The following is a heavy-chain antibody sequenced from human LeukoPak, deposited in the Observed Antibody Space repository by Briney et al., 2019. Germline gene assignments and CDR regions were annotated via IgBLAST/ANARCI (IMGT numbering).Heavy chain of an antibody. D-gene: IGHD6-13*01. CDR2: IRSKANIYAT. CDR3: ARRICTYTSSWGLDN. CDR1: VFTFSGAA. J-gene: IGHJ4*02. V-gene: IGHV3-73*01. Sequence: PGGCLRLSCAASVFTFSGAAMHSVRQAPGKGLEWVGRIRSKANIYATAYAASVQGRFTISRDASQHTVYLQLNSQKTNRTAVYSCARRICTYTSSWGLDNWGQGTLVIVSS.